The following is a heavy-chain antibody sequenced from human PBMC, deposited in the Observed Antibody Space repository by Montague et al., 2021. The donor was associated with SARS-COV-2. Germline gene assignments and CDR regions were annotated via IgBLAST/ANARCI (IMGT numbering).Heavy chain of an antibody. V-gene: IGHV6-1*01. D-gene: IGHD6-13*01. Sequence: CAISGDSVPSNSATWNWIRQSPSRGLEWLGRTYYRSMWKSDYAXXXKSRIAINPDTSKNQFSLQLSSVTPEDTALYYCVRGIEAAGSYDYWGQGTLVTVSS. CDR1: GDSVPSNSAT. CDR2: TYYRSMWKS. CDR3: VRGIEAAGSYDY. J-gene: IGHJ4*02.